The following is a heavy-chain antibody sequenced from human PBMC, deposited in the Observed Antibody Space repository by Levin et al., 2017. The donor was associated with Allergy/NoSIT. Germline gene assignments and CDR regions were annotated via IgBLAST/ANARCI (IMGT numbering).Heavy chain of an antibody. V-gene: IGHV2-5*02. J-gene: IGHJ4*02. CDR3: AHSDKTVVSSGSLFDY. D-gene: IGHD4-23*01. CDR1: GFSLSTSGVG. Sequence: SGPTLVKPTQTLTLTCTFSGFSLSTSGVGVGWIRQPPGKALEWLALIYWDDDKRYSPSLKSRLTITKDTSKNQVVLTMTNMDPVDTATYYCAHSDKTVVSSGSLFDYWGQGTLVTVSS. CDR2: IYWDDDK.